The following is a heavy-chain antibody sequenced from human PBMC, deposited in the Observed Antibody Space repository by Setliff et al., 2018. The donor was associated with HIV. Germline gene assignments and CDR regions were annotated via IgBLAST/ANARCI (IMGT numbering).Heavy chain of an antibody. J-gene: IGHJ1*01. CDR2: ITGGGDPQT. Sequence: PGGSLRLSCAASGFRFSDYAMSWVRQAPGKGLEWVAAITGGGDPQTFFPGSVRGRFTISRDNSKNTLYLQMNSLRAEDTAVYYCARVGNSNGLIQYFQNWGQGTLVTVSS. CDR3: ARVGNSNGLIQYFQN. V-gene: IGHV3-23*01. D-gene: IGHD6-19*01. CDR1: GFRFSDYA.